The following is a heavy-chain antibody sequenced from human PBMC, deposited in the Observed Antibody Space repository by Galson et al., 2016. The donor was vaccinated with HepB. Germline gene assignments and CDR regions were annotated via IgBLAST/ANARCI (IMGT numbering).Heavy chain of an antibody. CDR1: GGTFSAYT. V-gene: IGHV1-69*04. D-gene: IGHD2-21*01. Sequence: SVKVSCKASGGTFSAYTINWVRQAPGQGLQWMGRIIPVLDITNYAHTFQDRVAITADKSTTTAYLELKSLRSDDTAVYYCARDVNPAVVSRNYYYGMDVWGQGTTGTVSS. CDR3: ARDVNPAVVSRNYYYGMDV. J-gene: IGHJ6*02. CDR2: IIPVLDIT.